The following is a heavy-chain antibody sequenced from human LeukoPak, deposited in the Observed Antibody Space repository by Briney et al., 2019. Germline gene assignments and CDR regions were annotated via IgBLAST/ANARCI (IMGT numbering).Heavy chain of an antibody. V-gene: IGHV3-23*01. CDR3: TKGTIWLPFDY. J-gene: IGHJ4*02. CDR2: ISGSGSNT. Sequence: AGGSLRLSCAASGFTFSNYAMTWVRQAPGKGLECVSVISGSGSNTDYADSVKGRFTISRDNSKNALYLQMNSLRAEDTAVYYCTKGTIWLPFDYWGQGTLVTVSS. D-gene: IGHD5-18*01. CDR1: GFTFSNYA.